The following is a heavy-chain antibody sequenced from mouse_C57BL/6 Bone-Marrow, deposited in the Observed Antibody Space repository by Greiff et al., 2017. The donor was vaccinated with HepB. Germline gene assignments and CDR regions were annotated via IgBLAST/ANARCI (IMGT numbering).Heavy chain of an antibody. D-gene: IGHD1-1*01. V-gene: IGHV1-87*01. CDR3: SEDSAGYYCARNYYGSSHYYAMDY. Sequence: VQLQESGPELARPWASVKISCQAFYTFSRRVHFAIRDTNYWMQWVKQRPGQGLEWIGAIYPGNGDTSYNQKFKGKATLTADKSSSTAYMQLSSRTSEDSAGYYCARNYYGSSHYYAMDYWGQGTSVTVSS. CDR1: YTFSRRVH. CDR2: GQGLEWIG. J-gene: IGHJ4*01.